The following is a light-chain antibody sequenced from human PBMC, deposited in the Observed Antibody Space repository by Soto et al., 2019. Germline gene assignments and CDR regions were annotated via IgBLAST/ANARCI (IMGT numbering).Light chain of an antibody. CDR2: SNN. Sequence: QSVLTQPPSASGTPGQRVTISCSGSSSNIGSNTVNWYQQLPGTAPKLLIYSNNQRPSGVPDRFSGSKSGTSASLAISGLQSEDEADYYCAAWDDSLTGPLYVFGTGTKVTV. V-gene: IGLV1-44*01. J-gene: IGLJ1*01. CDR3: AAWDDSLTGPLYV. CDR1: SSNIGSNT.